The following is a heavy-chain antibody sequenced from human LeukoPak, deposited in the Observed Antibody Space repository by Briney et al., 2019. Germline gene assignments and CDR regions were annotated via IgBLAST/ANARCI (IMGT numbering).Heavy chain of an antibody. D-gene: IGHD1-20*01. CDR1: GFTFSSSW. CDR2: IKEDGSEK. Sequence: PGGSLRLSCAASGFTFSSSWMSWVRQAPGKELEWVANIKEDGSEKYYVDSVKGRFTISRDNAKNSLFLQMNSLSAEDTAVYYCARDSNWNGADYWGQGTLVTVSS. J-gene: IGHJ4*02. CDR3: ARDSNWNGADY. V-gene: IGHV3-7*01.